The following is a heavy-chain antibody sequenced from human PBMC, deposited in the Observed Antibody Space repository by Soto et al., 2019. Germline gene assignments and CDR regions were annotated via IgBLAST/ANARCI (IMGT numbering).Heavy chain of an antibody. CDR3: ARVSDETAMSPLYGMDV. J-gene: IGHJ6*02. D-gene: IGHD5-18*01. CDR1: GYTFTSYD. Sequence: ASVKVSCKASGYTFTSYDINWVRQATGQGLEWMGWMNPNSGNTGYAQKFQGRVTMTRNTSISTAYMELSSLRSEDTAVYYCARVSDETAMSPLYGMDVWGQGTTVTVSS. V-gene: IGHV1-8*01. CDR2: MNPNSGNT.